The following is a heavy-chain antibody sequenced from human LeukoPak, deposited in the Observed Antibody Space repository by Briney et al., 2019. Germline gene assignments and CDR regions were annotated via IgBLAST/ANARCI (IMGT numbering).Heavy chain of an antibody. D-gene: IGHD6-6*01. J-gene: IGHJ6*03. CDR2: IIPIFGTA. CDR1: GGTFSSYA. Sequence: SVKVSCKASGGTFSSYAISWVRQAPGQGLEWMGGIIPIFGTANYAQKLQGRVTITTDESTSTAYMELSSLRSEDTAVYYCARAVSSSRRYYYYYYMDVWGKGTTVTVSS. V-gene: IGHV1-69*05. CDR3: ARAVSSSRRYYYYYYMDV.